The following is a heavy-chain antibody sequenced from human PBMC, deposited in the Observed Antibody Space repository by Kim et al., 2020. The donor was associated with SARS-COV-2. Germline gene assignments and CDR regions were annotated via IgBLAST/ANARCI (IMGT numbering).Heavy chain of an antibody. V-gene: IGHV3-33*06. Sequence: FEDSVKGRCTITRDSSENTLYLQMNSLRAEDTAVYYCAKDLGSYYALDYWGQGTLVTVSS. J-gene: IGHJ4*02. CDR3: AKDLGSYYALDY. D-gene: IGHD3-22*01.